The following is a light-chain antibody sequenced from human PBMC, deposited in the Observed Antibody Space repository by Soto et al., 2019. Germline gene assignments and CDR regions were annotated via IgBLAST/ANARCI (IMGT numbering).Light chain of an antibody. CDR2: SAS. CDR3: QRYNCAPYT. J-gene: IGKJ2*01. V-gene: IGKV1-27*01. Sequence: DIQMTQSPSSLSASVGDRVTITCRASQGISRHLAGYEQKPGRVPKLLIYSASTLQSGDPSRFSGSGSGTDVTLAISSLQPEDVANYYCQRYNCAPYTFGQGTRLEI. CDR1: QGISRH.